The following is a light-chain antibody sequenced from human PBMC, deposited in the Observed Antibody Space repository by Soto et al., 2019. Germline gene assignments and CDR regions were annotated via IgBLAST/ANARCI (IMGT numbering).Light chain of an antibody. CDR3: SSWTSSSTLV. V-gene: IGLV2-14*01. Sequence: QSALTQPASVSGSPGQSITISCTGTSSDVGAYNYVSWYQQHPGKVPKLMIYEVTNRPSGISSRFSGSKSGNTASLTISGLQAEDEADYYCSSWTSSSTLVFGGGTKVTVL. CDR1: SSDVGAYNY. CDR2: EVT. J-gene: IGLJ2*01.